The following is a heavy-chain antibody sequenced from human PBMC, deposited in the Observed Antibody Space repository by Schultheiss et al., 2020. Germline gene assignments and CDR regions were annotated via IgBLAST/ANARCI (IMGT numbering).Heavy chain of an antibody. J-gene: IGHJ6*02. Sequence: SETLSLTCAVSGGSISSSNWWSWIRQPPGKGLEWIGYIHYSGSTDYNPSLKSRVTISVDTSKNQFSLKLSSVTAADTAVYYCARDTGYYGMDVWGQGTTVTVSS. V-gene: IGHV4-61*01. D-gene: IGHD3-10*01. CDR3: ARDTGYYGMDV. CDR2: IHYSGST. CDR1: GGSISSSNW.